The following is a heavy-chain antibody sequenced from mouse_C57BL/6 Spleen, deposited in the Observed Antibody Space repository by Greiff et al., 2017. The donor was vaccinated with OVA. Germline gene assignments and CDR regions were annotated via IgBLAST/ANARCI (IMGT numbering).Heavy chain of an antibody. CDR1: GYSFTGYY. Sequence: VQLKQSGPELVKPGASVKISCKASGYSFTGYYMNWVKQSPEKSLEWIGEINPSTGGTTYNQKFKAKATLTVDKSSSTAYMQLSSLTSEDSAVYYCARWGITTVVGDYWGQGTTLTVSS. V-gene: IGHV1-42*01. CDR2: INPSTGGT. CDR3: ARWGITTVVGDY. J-gene: IGHJ2*01. D-gene: IGHD1-1*01.